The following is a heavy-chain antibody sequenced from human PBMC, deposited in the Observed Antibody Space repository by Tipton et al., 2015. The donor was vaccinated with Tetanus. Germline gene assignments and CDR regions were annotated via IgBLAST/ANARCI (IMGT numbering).Heavy chain of an antibody. CDR1: GGSIRSDNYY. J-gene: IGHJ4*02. CDR2: ISNSGSS. D-gene: IGHD2-15*01. CDR3: ARLAEVVSRSGWAFDF. V-gene: IGHV4-61*01. Sequence: TLSLTCTVSGGSIRSDNYYWNWIRQPPGKGLEWLAYISNSGSSNSNYPLKSRITVSQDTSKNQFSLRLTSVTAADTGVYYCARLAEVVSRSGWAFDFWGQGALVTVSS.